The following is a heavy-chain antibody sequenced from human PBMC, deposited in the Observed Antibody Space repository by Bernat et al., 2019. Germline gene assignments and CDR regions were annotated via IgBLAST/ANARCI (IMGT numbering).Heavy chain of an antibody. J-gene: IGHJ6*02. CDR1: GGTFSSYA. V-gene: IGHV1-69*06. CDR2: IIPIFGTA. Sequence: QVQLVQSGAEVKKPGSSVKVSCKASGGTFSSYAISWVRQAPGQGLEWMGGIIPIFGTANYAQKFQGRVTITADNSTSTAYMELSSLRSEDTAVYYCARDRYDSSGYPFYGMDVWGQGTTVTVSS. CDR3: ARDRYDSSGYPFYGMDV. D-gene: IGHD3-22*01.